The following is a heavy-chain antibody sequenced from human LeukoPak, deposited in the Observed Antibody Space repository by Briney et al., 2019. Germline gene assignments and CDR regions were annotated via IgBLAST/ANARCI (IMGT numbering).Heavy chain of an antibody. D-gene: IGHD3-22*01. CDR2: ISSRSSYI. Sequence: GGSLRLSCAASGFTFSSYSINWVRQAPGKGLEWVSSISSRSSYIYYADSVKGRFTISRDNAKNSLYLQMNSLRAEDTAVYYCARGGYYYDSSGYYKSVDYWGQGTLVTVSS. J-gene: IGHJ4*02. CDR1: GFTFSSYS. CDR3: ARGGYYYDSSGYYKSVDY. V-gene: IGHV3-21*01.